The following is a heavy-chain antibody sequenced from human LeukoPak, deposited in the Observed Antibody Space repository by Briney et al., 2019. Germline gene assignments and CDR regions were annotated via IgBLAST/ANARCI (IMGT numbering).Heavy chain of an antibody. CDR1: GFTFSNYW. CDR3: ARDVEAFDL. CDR2: IKEDGSDK. V-gene: IGHV3-7*01. J-gene: IGHJ2*01. Sequence: GGSLRLSCTASGFTFSNYWMSWVRQAPGKGLEWVANIKEDGSDKYYVDSVKGRFTVSRDNGKNSLYLQVNSLRAEDTAVYYCARDVEAFDLWGRGTLVTVSS. D-gene: IGHD2-15*01.